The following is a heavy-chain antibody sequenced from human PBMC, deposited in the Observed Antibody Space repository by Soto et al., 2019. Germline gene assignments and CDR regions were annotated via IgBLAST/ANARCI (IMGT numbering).Heavy chain of an antibody. V-gene: IGHV4-30-2*01. Sequence: PSETLSLTCAVSGGSISSGGYSWNWIRQPPGKGLEWIGYIYHSGSTLYNPSLKSRVTISVDTSKNQFSLKLSSVTAADTAVYYCARFFRYSYDSSGSPPPVFAYWGKGPWVPVSS. CDR3: ARFFRYSYDSSGSPPPVFAY. CDR1: GGSISSGGYS. D-gene: IGHD3-22*01. J-gene: IGHJ4*02. CDR2: IYHSGST.